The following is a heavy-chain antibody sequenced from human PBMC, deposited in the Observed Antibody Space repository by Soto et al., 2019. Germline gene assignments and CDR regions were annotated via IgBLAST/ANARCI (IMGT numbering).Heavy chain of an antibody. CDR3: AKYGCSSTSCQCDY. Sequence: EVQLLESGGGSVQPGGSLRLSCAASGFTFSSYAMTWVRQAPGKGLEWVSAISGSGAYTYYANYVKGRFTISRDNSKNTLYLQLNSLRAEDTAVYYCAKYGCSSTSCQCDYWGQGTRVTVSS. V-gene: IGHV3-23*01. CDR1: GFTFSSYA. J-gene: IGHJ4*02. CDR2: ISGSGAYT. D-gene: IGHD2-2*01.